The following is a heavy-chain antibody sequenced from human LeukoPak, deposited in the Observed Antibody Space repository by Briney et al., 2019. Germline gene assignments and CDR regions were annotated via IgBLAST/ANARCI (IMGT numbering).Heavy chain of an antibody. CDR1: GYTFTDYY. Sequence: ASVKVSRKASGYTFTDYYMHWVRQAPGQGLEWMGWINPNSGGTNYAQKFQGRVTMTRDTSISTAYMELSRLRSDDTAVYYCARELKRIAARPGWFDPWGQGTLVTVSS. V-gene: IGHV1-2*02. CDR2: INPNSGGT. CDR3: ARELKRIAARPGWFDP. J-gene: IGHJ5*02. D-gene: IGHD6-6*01.